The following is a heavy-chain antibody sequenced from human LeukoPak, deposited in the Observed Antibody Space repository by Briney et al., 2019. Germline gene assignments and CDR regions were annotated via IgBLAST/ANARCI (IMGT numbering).Heavy chain of an antibody. J-gene: IGHJ3*02. Sequence: GGSLRLSCAASGFTFSSYSMNWVRQAPGKGLEWVSSISSSSSYIYYADSVKGRFTISRDNAKNSLYLQMNSLRAEDTAVYYCATGGTVDAFDIWGQGTTVTVSS. CDR2: ISSSSSYI. D-gene: IGHD1-1*01. CDR1: GFTFSSYS. V-gene: IGHV3-21*01. CDR3: ATGGTVDAFDI.